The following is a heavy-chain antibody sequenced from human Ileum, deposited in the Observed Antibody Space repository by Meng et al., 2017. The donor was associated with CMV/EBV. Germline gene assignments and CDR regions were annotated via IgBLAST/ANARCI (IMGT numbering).Heavy chain of an antibody. D-gene: IGHD2-15*01. CDR2: IYYSGSP. V-gene: IGHV4-30-4*08. CDR3: VRQVVAASFDY. CDR1: GGSITIGNYY. J-gene: IGHJ4*02. Sequence: QVQLQESGPGRVKPAQTLSLTCTVSGGSITIGNYYWSWIRQPPGRGLEWIGYIYYSGSPYYKPSLKSRVTISLDTSKNQFSLNLRSVTATGSAVYYCVRQVVAASFDYWGQGALVTVSS.